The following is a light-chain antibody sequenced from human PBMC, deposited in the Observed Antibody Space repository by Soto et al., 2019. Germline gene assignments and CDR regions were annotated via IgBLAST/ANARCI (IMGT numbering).Light chain of an antibody. V-gene: IGKV3-15*01. CDR3: QQYNDWPPIT. CDR1: KSVSNN. CDR2: YAS. J-gene: IGKJ5*01. Sequence: EIMMTQSPATLSVSPGERVTLSCRASKSVSNNLAWYQQKPGQAPRLLIYYASTRATGIPPRFSGSGSGTEFTLTISSLQSEDFALYYCQQYNDWPPITFGQGTRLEIK.